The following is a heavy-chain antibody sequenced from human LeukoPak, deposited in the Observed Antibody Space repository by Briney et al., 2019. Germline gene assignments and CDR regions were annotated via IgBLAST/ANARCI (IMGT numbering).Heavy chain of an antibody. Sequence: PSGTLSLTCAASGGSISSSNWWSWVRQPPGKGLEWIGEIYHSGSTNYNPSLKSRVTISVDKSRNQFSLKLSSVTAADTAVYYCARGGSISYGFLMDWGQGTLVTVSS. CDR2: IYHSGST. V-gene: IGHV4-4*02. J-gene: IGHJ4*02. CDR3: ARGGSISYGFLMD. CDR1: GGSISSSNW. D-gene: IGHD5-18*01.